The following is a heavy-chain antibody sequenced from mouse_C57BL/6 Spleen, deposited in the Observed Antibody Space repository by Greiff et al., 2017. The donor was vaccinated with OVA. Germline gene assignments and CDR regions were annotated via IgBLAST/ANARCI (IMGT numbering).Heavy chain of an antibody. J-gene: IGHJ4*01. D-gene: IGHD2-4*01. CDR2: IDPSDSYT. CDR1: GYTFTSYW. Sequence: QVQLQQPGAELVRPGTSVKLSCKASGYTFTSYWMHWVKQRPGQGLEWIGVIDPSDSYTNYNQKFKGKATLTVDTSSSTAYMQLSSLTSEDSAVYYCARSEDYDGGHYAMDYWGQGTLVTVSS. V-gene: IGHV1-59*01. CDR3: ARSEDYDGGHYAMDY.